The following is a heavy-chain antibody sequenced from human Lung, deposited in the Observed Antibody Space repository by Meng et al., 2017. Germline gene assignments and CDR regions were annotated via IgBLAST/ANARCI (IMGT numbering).Heavy chain of an antibody. V-gene: IGHV4-31*03. CDR3: AREPYYYGSGSYSSYWYFDL. CDR2: IYYSGST. J-gene: IGHJ2*01. D-gene: IGHD3-10*01. Sequence: QVQPQEAGPGLGKPSQPLSLTCTVSGGSISSGGYYWSWIRQHPGKGLEWIGYIYYSGSTYYNPSLKSRVTISVDTSKNQFSLKLSSVTAADTAVYYCAREPYYYGSGSYSSYWYFDLWGRGTLVTVSS. CDR1: GGSISSGGYY.